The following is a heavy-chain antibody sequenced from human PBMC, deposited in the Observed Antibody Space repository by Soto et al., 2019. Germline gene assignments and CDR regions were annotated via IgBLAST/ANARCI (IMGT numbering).Heavy chain of an antibody. D-gene: IGHD3-22*01. V-gene: IGHV4-39*01. J-gene: IGHJ6*02. CDR2: IYYSGST. Sequence: SETLSLTCAVSGGSISSSSYSWGWIRQPPGKGLEWIGSIYYSGSTYYNPSLKSRVTVSVDTSKNQFSLKLLSVTAADTAVYYCATTAHSGYYNCYYLGMNVWGQGTTVT. CDR1: GGSISSSSYS. CDR3: ATTAHSGYYNCYYLGMNV.